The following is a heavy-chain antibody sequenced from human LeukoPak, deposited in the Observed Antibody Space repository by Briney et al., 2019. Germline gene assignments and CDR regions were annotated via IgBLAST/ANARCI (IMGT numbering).Heavy chain of an antibody. CDR3: ARDYYDKRIYYYYGMDV. CDR2: IIPIFGIA. CDR1: GGTFSSYA. V-gene: IGHV1-69*04. Sequence: SVKVSCKASGGTFSSYAISWVRQAPGQGLEWMGRIIPIFGIANYAQKFQGRVTITADKSTSTAYMELSSLRSEDAAVYYCARDYYDKRIYYYYGMDVWGQGTTVTVSS. J-gene: IGHJ6*02. D-gene: IGHD3-22*01.